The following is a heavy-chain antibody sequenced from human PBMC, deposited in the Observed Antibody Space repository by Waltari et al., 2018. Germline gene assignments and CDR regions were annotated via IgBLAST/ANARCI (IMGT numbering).Heavy chain of an antibody. Sequence: HVQMVGPGVGVVQPGRPLRLSCAAPEFPSRSYALHWVRQAAGKGLDWVAVISDKERNIYYVVSVKGRFTMSRDNDKKMLYLQMNSLRGEDTAVYYCARDYCDRTYCHGMDVWGQGTTVTVSS. CDR2: ISDKERNI. CDR3: ARDYCDRTYCHGMDV. V-gene: IGHV3-30*04. CDR1: EFPSRSYA. J-gene: IGHJ6*02. D-gene: IGHD3-22*01.